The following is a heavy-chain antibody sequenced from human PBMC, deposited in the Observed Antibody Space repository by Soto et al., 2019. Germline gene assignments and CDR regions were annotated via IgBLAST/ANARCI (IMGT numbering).Heavy chain of an antibody. V-gene: IGHV6-1*01. CDR1: GDSVSNNSGA. J-gene: IGHJ5*02. Sequence: QVQLQQSGPGLVKPSQTLSLTCAISGDSVSNNSGAWNWIRQSPSRGLEWLGRTFYRSRWYNDYAVSVRSRIIINPDTSKNQFSLQLNSVTPEDTAIYYCAGAVTGTNSFDPWGQGTLVTVSS. CDR3: AGAVTGTNSFDP. D-gene: IGHD6-19*01. CDR2: TFYRSRWYN.